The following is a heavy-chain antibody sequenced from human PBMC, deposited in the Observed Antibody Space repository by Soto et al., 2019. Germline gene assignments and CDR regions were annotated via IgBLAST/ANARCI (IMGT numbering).Heavy chain of an antibody. CDR1: GFTFSSYG. V-gene: IGHV3-30*03. D-gene: IGHD3-9*01. CDR2: ISYDGSNK. Sequence: GGSLRLSCAASGFTFSSYGMHWVRQAPGKGLEWVAVISYDGSNKYYADSVKGRFTISRDNAKNTLYLQMNSLRAEDTAVYYCARDDTSTRYFDCWGQGTLVTVSS. J-gene: IGHJ4*02. CDR3: ARDDTSTRYFDC.